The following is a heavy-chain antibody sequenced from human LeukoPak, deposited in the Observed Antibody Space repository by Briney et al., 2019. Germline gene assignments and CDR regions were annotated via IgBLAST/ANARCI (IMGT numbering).Heavy chain of an antibody. Sequence: GGSLRLSCAASGFRFNTYWMSWVRQAPGKGLEWVANIKQDGNEKYYADSVKGRFTISRDNGKNSLDLQMNSLRADDTAVYYCARDMYRQWLTQGGFFQHWGQGTLVTVSS. CDR1: GFRFNTYW. V-gene: IGHV3-7*01. D-gene: IGHD6-19*01. J-gene: IGHJ1*01. CDR3: ARDMYRQWLTQGGFFQH. CDR2: IKQDGNEK.